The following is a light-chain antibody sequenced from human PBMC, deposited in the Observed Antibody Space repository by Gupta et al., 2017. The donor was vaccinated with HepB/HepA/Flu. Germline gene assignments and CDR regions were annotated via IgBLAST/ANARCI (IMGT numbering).Light chain of an antibody. CDR3: QHDGTSFT. Sequence: IVLTQSPGTLSLSPGERATLSCRASQSVTSNYLDWYQQKPGQAPNLIIYVASSRATGITDRFSGSGWETDFTLTSRRRETEGSAVYYRQHDGTSFTFGGGPKVEIK. CDR2: VAS. J-gene: IGKJ4*01. V-gene: IGKV3-20*01. CDR1: QSVTSNY.